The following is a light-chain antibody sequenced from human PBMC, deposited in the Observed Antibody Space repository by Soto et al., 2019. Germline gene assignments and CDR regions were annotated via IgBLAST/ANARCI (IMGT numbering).Light chain of an antibody. CDR3: RQYGSSPPYS. V-gene: IGKV3-20*01. CDR2: DAS. J-gene: IGKJ2*03. Sequence: EIVLTQSPATLSLSPGERATLSCRASQSVISNYLAWYQQKPGQAPRLLIYDASTRATGIPDRFSGSGSGTDFTLTISRLEPEDFAVYYCRQYGSSPPYSFGQGTKVDIK. CDR1: QSVISNY.